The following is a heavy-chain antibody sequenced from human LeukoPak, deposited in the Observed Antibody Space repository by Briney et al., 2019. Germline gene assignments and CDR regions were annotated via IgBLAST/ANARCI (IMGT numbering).Heavy chain of an antibody. J-gene: IGHJ6*02. Sequence: SETLSLTCTASGGSISSSSYYWVWIRQPPGKGLEWIGSIYYSGSAYYNPSLKGRVSIAVDTSKNQFSLKLSSVTAADTAVYYCARLTLVTGVEFIYGLDVWGQGTTVTVSS. CDR2: IYYSGSA. CDR1: GGSISSSSYY. V-gene: IGHV4-39*01. D-gene: IGHD3-10*01. CDR3: ARLTLVTGVEFIYGLDV.